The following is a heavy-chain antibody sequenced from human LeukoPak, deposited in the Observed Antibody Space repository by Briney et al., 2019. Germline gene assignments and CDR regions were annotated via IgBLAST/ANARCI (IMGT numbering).Heavy chain of an antibody. CDR1: GFTFSSYA. CDR2: ISGSGGST. J-gene: IGHJ4*02. CDR3: AKEWAQLVRVRGYFDY. Sequence: PGGSLRLSCVVSGFTFSSYAMTWVRQAPGKGLEWVSAISGSGGSTYYADSVKGRFTISRDNSKNTLYLQMNSLRAEDTAVYYCAKEWAQLVRVRGYFDYWGQGTLVTVSS. D-gene: IGHD6-13*01. V-gene: IGHV3-23*01.